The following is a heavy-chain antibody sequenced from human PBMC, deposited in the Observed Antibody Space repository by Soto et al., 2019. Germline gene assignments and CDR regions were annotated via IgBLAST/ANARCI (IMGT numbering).Heavy chain of an antibody. Sequence: PGGSLRLSCTASGFTFGDYAMSWVRQAPGKGLEWVGFIRSKAYGGTTEYAASVKGRFTISRDDSKSIAYLQMNSLKTEDTAVYYCTGPHLAPPQISMDVWGQGTTVTVSS. CDR3: TGPHLAPPQISMDV. V-gene: IGHV3-49*04. CDR2: IRSKAYGGTT. J-gene: IGHJ6*02. CDR1: GFTFGDYA.